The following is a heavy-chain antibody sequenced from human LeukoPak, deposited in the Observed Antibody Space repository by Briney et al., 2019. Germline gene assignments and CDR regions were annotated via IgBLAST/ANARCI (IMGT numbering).Heavy chain of an antibody. CDR2: IRYDGSNK. V-gene: IGHV3-30*02. D-gene: IGHD3-10*01. CDR3: AKDGSPKHVDFDY. CDR1: GFTFSSYG. Sequence: GGSLRLSCAASGFTFSSYGMHWVRQAPGKGLEWVAFIRYDGSNKYYADSVKGRFTISKDNSKNTLYLQMNSLRAEDTAVYYCAKDGSPKHVDFDYWGQGTLVTVSS. J-gene: IGHJ4*02.